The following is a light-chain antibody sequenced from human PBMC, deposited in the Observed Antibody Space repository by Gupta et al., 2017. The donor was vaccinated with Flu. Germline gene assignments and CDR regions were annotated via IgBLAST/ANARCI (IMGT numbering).Light chain of an antibody. CDR1: QSVLYSSNNKTY. CDR3: QQYYSTPPWT. CDR2: WAS. Sequence: DILMTHYLDYLDVYQGERATINCQSSQSVLYSSNNKTYLAWYQQKPGQPPKLLIYWASTRESGVPDRFSGSGSGTDFTLTISSLQAEDVAVYYCQQYYSTPPWTFGQGTKLEIK. V-gene: IGKV4-1*01. J-gene: IGKJ2*02.